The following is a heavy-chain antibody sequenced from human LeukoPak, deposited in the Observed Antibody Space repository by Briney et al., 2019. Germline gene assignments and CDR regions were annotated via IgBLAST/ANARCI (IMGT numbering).Heavy chain of an antibody. CDR1: GFIFDDYA. CDR3: AKDIRSGSYLVAAFDI. CDR2: ISWNRGNI. V-gene: IGHV3-9*01. J-gene: IGHJ3*02. Sequence: GGSLRLSCAASGFIFDDYAMHWVRQAPGKGLEWVSGISWNRGNIVYADSVKGRFTISRDNAKNSLYLQMNSLRAEDTALYYCAKDIRSGSYLVAAFDIWGQGTMVTVSS. D-gene: IGHD3-10*01.